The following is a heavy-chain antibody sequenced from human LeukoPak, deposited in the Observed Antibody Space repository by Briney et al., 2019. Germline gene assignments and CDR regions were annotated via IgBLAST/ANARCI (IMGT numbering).Heavy chain of an antibody. CDR3: ARGKRGSGSYYFELYYYYYMDV. J-gene: IGHJ6*03. CDR2: MNPNSGNT. Sequence: GASVKVSCKASGYTFTSYDINWVRQATGQGLEWMGWMNPNSGNTGYAQKFQGRVTMTRNTSISTAYMELSSLRSEDTAVYYCARGKRGSGSYYFELYYYYYMDVWGKGTTVTVSS. CDR1: GYTFTSYD. D-gene: IGHD3-10*01. V-gene: IGHV1-8*01.